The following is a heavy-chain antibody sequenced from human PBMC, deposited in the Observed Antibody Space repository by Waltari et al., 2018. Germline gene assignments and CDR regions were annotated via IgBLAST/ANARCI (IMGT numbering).Heavy chain of an antibody. CDR2: IIPILGIA. Sequence: QVQLVQSGAEVKKPGSSVKVSCKASGGTFSSYAISWVRQAPGQGLEWMGGIIPILGIANYAQKFQGRVTITADESTSTAYMELSSLRSEDTAVYYCARAPLQSMITFGGGPRYFDYWGQGTLVTVSS. CDR3: ARAPLQSMITFGGGPRYFDY. D-gene: IGHD3-16*01. J-gene: IGHJ4*02. V-gene: IGHV1-69*04. CDR1: GGTFSSYA.